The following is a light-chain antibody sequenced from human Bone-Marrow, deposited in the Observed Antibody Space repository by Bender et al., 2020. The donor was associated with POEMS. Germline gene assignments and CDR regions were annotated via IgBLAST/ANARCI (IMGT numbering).Light chain of an antibody. CDR2: EVT. V-gene: IGLV2-8*01. J-gene: IGLJ1*01. Sequence: QSALTQPPSASGSPGQSVTISCTGTSSDVGAYNYVSWHQQHPGKAPKLMIYEVTKRPSGVPDRFTGSKSGNTASLTVSGLQAEDEADYYCSSYADSNNFVFGTGTKVTVI. CDR3: SSYADSNNFV. CDR1: SSDVGAYNY.